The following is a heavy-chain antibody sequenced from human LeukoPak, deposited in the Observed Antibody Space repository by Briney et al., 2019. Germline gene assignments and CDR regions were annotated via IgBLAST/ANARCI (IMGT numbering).Heavy chain of an antibody. Sequence: SETLSLTCAVYGGSFSSYYWSWIRQPPGKGLEWIGEINHSGSTNYNPSLKSRVTISVDTSKNQFSLKLSSVTAADTAVYYCARCGYSYGYNSWFDPWGQGTLVTVSS. CDR3: ARCGYSYGYNSWFDP. CDR2: INHSGST. V-gene: IGHV4-34*01. D-gene: IGHD5-18*01. J-gene: IGHJ5*02. CDR1: GGSFSSYY.